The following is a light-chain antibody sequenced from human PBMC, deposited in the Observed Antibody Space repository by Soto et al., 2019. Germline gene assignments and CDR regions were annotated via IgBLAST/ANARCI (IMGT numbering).Light chain of an antibody. J-gene: IGKJ1*01. CDR2: GAS. CDR3: KHKNNWPPWT. CDR1: QSVSSN. Sequence: EIVMTQSPATLSVSPGERATLSCRASQSVSSNFAWYQQKPGQAPRLLIYGASTRATSIPTRFSGSGSGRVFTLTIRMLQTEDFAVYYFKHKNNWPPWTFGQGTKVEIK. V-gene: IGKV3-15*01.